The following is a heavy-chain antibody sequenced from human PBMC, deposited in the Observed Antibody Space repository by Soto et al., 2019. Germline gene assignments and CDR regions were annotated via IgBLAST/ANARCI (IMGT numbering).Heavy chain of an antibody. J-gene: IGHJ3*01. V-gene: IGHV3-23*01. D-gene: IGHD6-13*01. CDR3: ARGYCSSWYLDPFAF. Sequence: GGSLRLSCAVSGFTFSNYAISWVRQAPGKGQEWVSIISGGGDTSYYADSVKGRFTISRDNSRNTLYLQMNSLRAEDTALYYCARGYCSSWYLDPFAFSAQRTTVTVSS. CDR2: ISGGGDTS. CDR1: GFTFSNYA.